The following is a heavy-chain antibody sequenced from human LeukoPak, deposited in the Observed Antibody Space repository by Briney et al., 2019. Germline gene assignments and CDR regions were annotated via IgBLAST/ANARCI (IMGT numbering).Heavy chain of an antibody. CDR2: ISGSGGST. V-gene: IGHV3-23*01. Sequence: PRGSLRLSCAASGFTFSSYAMSWVRQAPGKGLEWVSAISGSGGSTYYADSVKGRFTISRDNSKNTLYLQMNSLRAEGTAVYYCATIPKFDWFDPWGQGTLVTVSS. CDR3: ATIPKFDWFDP. J-gene: IGHJ5*02. CDR1: GFTFSSYA.